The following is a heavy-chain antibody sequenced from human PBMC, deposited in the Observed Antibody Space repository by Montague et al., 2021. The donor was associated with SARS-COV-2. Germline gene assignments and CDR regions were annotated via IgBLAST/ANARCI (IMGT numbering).Heavy chain of an antibody. CDR1: GGSISSYY. J-gene: IGHJ6*02. CDR3: AGGHAGPEDGMDV. CDR2: IWTSGST. Sequence: SETLSLTCTVSGGSISSYYWNWVRQPAGKGLEWIGRIWTSGSTNYNPSLKSRVTVSVDTSKNQFSLRLTSVTAADTAVYYCAGGHAGPEDGMDVWGQGTTVTVSS. V-gene: IGHV4-4*07.